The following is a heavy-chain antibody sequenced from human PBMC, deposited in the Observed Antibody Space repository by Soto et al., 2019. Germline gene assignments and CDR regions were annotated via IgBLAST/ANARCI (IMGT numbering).Heavy chain of an antibody. CDR1: GYTFTDYD. CDR2: ISAYSGNT. V-gene: IGHV1-18*01. J-gene: IGHJ4*02. Sequence: ASVKVSCKAAGYTFTDYDISWVRQAPGQGLEWMGWISAYSGNTKYAQRFQGRVTMTADTSTSTAYMELRSLRSDDTAVYYCARDDYYDSSGLFDYWGQGTLVTVSS. D-gene: IGHD3-22*01. CDR3: ARDDYYDSSGLFDY.